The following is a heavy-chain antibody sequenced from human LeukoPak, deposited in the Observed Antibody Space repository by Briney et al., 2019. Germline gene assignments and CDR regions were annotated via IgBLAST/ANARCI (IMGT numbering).Heavy chain of an antibody. Sequence: GESLKISCKGSGYSFTSYWIGWVRQMPGKGLEWMGIIYPGDSDTRYSPSFQGQVTISADKSISTAYLQWSSLKASDTAMYYCARPGYCSSTSRYQFDYWGQGTLVTVFS. J-gene: IGHJ4*02. CDR3: ARPGYCSSTSRYQFDY. CDR2: IYPGDSDT. V-gene: IGHV5-51*01. CDR1: GYSFTSYW. D-gene: IGHD2-2*01.